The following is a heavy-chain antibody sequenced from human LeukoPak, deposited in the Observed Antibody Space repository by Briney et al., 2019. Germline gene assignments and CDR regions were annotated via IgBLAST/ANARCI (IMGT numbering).Heavy chain of an antibody. CDR3: ARGVLAVAGLRY. V-gene: IGHV4-34*01. J-gene: IGHJ4*02. CDR1: VGSLSGYY. CDR2: INHSGSS. Sequence: SETLSLTCAVYVGSLSGYYWSWIRQPPGKGLEWIGEINHSGSSNYNPSLKSRVTISVDTSKNQFSLKLSSVTAADTAVYYCARGVLAVAGLRYWGQGTLVTVSS. D-gene: IGHD6-19*01.